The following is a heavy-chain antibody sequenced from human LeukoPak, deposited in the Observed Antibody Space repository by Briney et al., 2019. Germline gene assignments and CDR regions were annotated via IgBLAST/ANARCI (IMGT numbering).Heavy chain of an antibody. CDR2: TRPDKDDK. J-gene: IGHJ4*02. Sequence: GGSLRLSSTMSGFRSSNYGLYWVRQAPDKGLEWVAFTRPDKDDKYYSDSVRGRFTISRDNPKNTLYLQMNSLRVEDTALYFCAKGVSEWGNLGNWGQGTLVTVSS. CDR3: AKGVSEWGNLGN. V-gene: IGHV3-30*02. D-gene: IGHD7-27*01. CDR1: GFRSSNYG.